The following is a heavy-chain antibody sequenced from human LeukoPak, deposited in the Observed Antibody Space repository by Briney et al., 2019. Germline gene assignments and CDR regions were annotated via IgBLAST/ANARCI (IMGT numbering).Heavy chain of an antibody. J-gene: IGHJ4*02. CDR1: GASISDQY. CDR3: ARGFYEPFAY. Sequence: PSEPLSLTCTVSGASISDQYWNWIRQTPGKGLEWIGYIYYGGSPNYNPSLKSRATISLDVSKNQFSLNLQSMTAADTVIYYCARGFYEPFAYWGQGTLVTVSS. V-gene: IGHV4-59*11. CDR2: IYYGGSP. D-gene: IGHD2/OR15-2a*01.